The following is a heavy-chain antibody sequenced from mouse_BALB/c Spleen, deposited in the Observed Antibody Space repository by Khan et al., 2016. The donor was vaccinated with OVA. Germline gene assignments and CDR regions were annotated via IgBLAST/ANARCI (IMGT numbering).Heavy chain of an antibody. D-gene: IGHD2-2*01. CDR3: ARDGYGGWFAY. CDR2: IYPGDGDT. V-gene: IGHV1-87*01. CDR1: GYTFTSYW. Sequence: QVQLKESGAELARPGASVKLSCKASGYTFTSYWMQWVKQRPGQGLEWIGAIYPGDGDTRYTQKFKGKATLTADKSSSTAYMQLSSLASEDSAVYYCARDGYGGWFAYWGQGTLVTVSA. J-gene: IGHJ3*01.